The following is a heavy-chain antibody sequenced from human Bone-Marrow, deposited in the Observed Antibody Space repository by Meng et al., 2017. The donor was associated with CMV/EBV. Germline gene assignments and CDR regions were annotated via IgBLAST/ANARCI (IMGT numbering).Heavy chain of an antibody. V-gene: IGHV1-69*05. J-gene: IGHJ6*02. CDR2: IIPIFGTA. D-gene: IGHD2-2*01. CDR3: ARSPSYCSSTSCYGHYYYGTDV. Sequence: SVKVSCKASGGTFSSYAISWVRQAPGQGLEWMGGIIPIFGTANYAQKFQGRVTITTDESTSTAYMELSSLRSEDTAVYYCARSPSYCSSTSCYGHYYYGTDVWGQGTTVTVSS. CDR1: GGTFSSYA.